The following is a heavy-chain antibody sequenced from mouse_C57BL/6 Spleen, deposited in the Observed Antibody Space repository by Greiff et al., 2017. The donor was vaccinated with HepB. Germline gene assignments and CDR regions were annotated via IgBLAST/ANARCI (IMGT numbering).Heavy chain of an antibody. V-gene: IGHV1-50*01. J-gene: IGHJ4*01. CDR2: IDPSDSYT. Sequence: VQLKESGAELVKPGASVKLSCKASGYTFTSYWMQWVKQRPGQGLEWIGEIDPSDSYTNYNQKFKGKATLTVDTSSSTAYMQLSSLTSEDSAVYYCARGDYYGSSFSYAMDYWGQGTSVTVSS. D-gene: IGHD1-1*01. CDR1: GYTFTSYW. CDR3: ARGDYYGSSFSYAMDY.